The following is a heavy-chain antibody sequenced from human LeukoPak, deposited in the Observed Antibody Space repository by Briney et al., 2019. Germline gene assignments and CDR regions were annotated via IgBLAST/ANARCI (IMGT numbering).Heavy chain of an antibody. CDR3: AKGSPPDYGGNSGIDY. D-gene: IGHD4-23*01. V-gene: IGHV3-23*01. J-gene: IGHJ4*02. Sequence: GGSLRLSCAASGFTVSSNYMSWVRQAPGKGLEWVSAISGSGGSTYYADSVKGRFTISRDNSKNTLYLQMNSLRAEDTAVYYCAKGSPPDYGGNSGIDYWGQGTLVTVSS. CDR1: GFTVSSNY. CDR2: ISGSGGST.